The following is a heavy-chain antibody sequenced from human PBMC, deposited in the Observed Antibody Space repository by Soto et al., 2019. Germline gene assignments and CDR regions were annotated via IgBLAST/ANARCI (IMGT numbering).Heavy chain of an antibody. CDR2: IISSSSTI. CDR1: GFTFSAYS. J-gene: IGHJ4*02. CDR3: ARDRPADY. V-gene: IGHV3-48*02. Sequence: EVQLVESGGGLVQPGGSLRLSCAASGFTFSAYSMNWVRQAPGKGLEWVSYIISSSSTIYYADSVKGRFTISRDKAKNSVYLQMNSLRDEDTAVYYCARDRPADYWGQGTLVTVSS.